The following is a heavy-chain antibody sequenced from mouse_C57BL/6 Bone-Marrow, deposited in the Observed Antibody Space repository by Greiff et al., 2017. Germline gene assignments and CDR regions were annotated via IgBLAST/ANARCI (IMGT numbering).Heavy chain of an antibody. CDR1: GYTFTSYW. V-gene: IGHV1-55*01. J-gene: IGHJ4*01. CDR2: IYPGSGST. CDR3: AEGMDY. Sequence: VQLQQPGAELVKPGASVKMSCKASGYTFTSYWLTWVKQRPGQGLAWIGDIYPGSGSTNYNEKFKSTATLTVDTSSSTAYMQLSSLTSADSAVYYCAEGMDYWGQGSSVTGAS.